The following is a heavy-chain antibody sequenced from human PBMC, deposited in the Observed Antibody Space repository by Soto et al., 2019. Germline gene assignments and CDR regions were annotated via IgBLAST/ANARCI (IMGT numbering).Heavy chain of an antibody. V-gene: IGHV3-23*01. J-gene: IGHJ6*02. CDR1: GFTFSNYG. CDR2: ISGSGDST. CDR3: ATAFRYGMDV. Sequence: QLLESGGGLVQPGGSLRLSCAASGFTFSNYGMSWVRQAPGKGLEWVSFISGSGDSTYYADPVKGRFTISRDNSKNTLYLQMNSLRAEDTAVYYCATAFRYGMDVWGQGTTVTVSS.